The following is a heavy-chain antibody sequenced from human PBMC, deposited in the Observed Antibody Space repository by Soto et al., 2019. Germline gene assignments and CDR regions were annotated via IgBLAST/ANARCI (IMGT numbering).Heavy chain of an antibody. Sequence: QVQLQQWGAGLLKPSETLSLTCAVYGGSFSGYYWSWIRQPPGKGLEWIGEINHSGSTNYNPSLKSRVTISVDTSKNQFSLKLSSVTALDTAVYYCARRVMVPRRYYFDYWGQGTLVTVSS. J-gene: IGHJ4*02. V-gene: IGHV4-34*01. CDR2: INHSGST. CDR1: GGSFSGYY. CDR3: ARRVMVPRRYYFDY. D-gene: IGHD3-16*01.